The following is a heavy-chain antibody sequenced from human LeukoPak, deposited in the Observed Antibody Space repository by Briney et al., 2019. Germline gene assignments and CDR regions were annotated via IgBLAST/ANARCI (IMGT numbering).Heavy chain of an antibody. CDR1: GGSISSYY. J-gene: IGHJ5*02. V-gene: IGHV4-34*01. Sequence: SETLSLTCTVSGGSISSYYWSWIRQPPGKGLEWIGEINHSGSTNYNPSLKSRVTISVDTSKNQFSLKLSSVTAADTAVYYCARGFPPKSITMVRGRTNWFDPWGQGTLVTVSS. CDR3: ARGFPPKSITMVRGRTNWFDP. D-gene: IGHD3-10*01. CDR2: INHSGST.